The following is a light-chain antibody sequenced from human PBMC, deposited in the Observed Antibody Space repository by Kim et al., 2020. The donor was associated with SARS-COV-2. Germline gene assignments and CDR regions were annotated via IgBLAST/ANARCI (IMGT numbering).Light chain of an antibody. CDR3: QSYDSRLSGWV. J-gene: IGLJ3*02. Sequence: QRVTSSCTGGSSNIGAGYDVHWYQQLPGRAPKLLIFADTRRPSGVPDRLSGSKSGTSASLAITGLQAEDEADYYCQSYDSRLSGWVFGGGTQLTVL. CDR2: ADT. V-gene: IGLV1-40*01. CDR1: SSNIGAGYD.